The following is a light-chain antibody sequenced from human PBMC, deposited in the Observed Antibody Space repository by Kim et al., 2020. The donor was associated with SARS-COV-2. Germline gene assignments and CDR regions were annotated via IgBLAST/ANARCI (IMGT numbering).Light chain of an antibody. CDR1: SSKNGNNY. CDR2: DNN. V-gene: IGLV1-51*01. CDR3: GTWDSSLSAGV. Sequence: GQKDTNSGSGSSSKNGNNYVAWYKKNTGTAPKLLIYDNNKRTSGIPDRFSGSKSGTSDTLGITGLQTGDEADDYGGTWDSSLSAGVFGGGTQLTVL. J-gene: IGLJ3*02.